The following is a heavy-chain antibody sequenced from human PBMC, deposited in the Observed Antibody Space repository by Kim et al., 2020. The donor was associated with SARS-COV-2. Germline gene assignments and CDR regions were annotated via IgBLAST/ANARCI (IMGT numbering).Heavy chain of an antibody. J-gene: IGHJ4*02. CDR3: ARQYSSGWRGDFDY. V-gene: IGHV4-39*01. D-gene: IGHD6-19*01. Sequence: SETLSLTCTVSGGSISSSSYYWGWIRQPPGKGLEWIGSIYYSGSTYYNPSLKSRVTISVDTSKNQFSLKLSSVTAADTAVYYCARQYSSGWRGDFDYWGQGTLVTVSS. CDR2: IYYSGST. CDR1: GGSISSSSYY.